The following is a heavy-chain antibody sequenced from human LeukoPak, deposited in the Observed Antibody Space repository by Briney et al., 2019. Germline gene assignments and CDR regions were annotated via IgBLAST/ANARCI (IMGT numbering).Heavy chain of an antibody. V-gene: IGHV4-4*07. CDR3: ARTYYDFWSGYPHYFDY. D-gene: IGHD3-3*01. J-gene: IGHJ4*02. Sequence: SETLSLTCTVSGGSISSYYWSWIRQPAGKGLEWIGRIHTSGSTNYNPSLKSRVTMSVDTSKNQFSLKLSSVTAADTAVYYCARTYYDFWSGYPHYFDYWGQGTLVTVSS. CDR2: IHTSGST. CDR1: GGSISSYY.